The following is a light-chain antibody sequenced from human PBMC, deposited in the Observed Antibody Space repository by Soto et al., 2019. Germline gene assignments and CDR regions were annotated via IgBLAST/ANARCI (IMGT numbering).Light chain of an antibody. Sequence: EIELTQSPGTLSLSPGERATLSCRASQSVSSTYLAWYQQKPGQAPRLLIYGASSRATGIPDRFSGSGSGTDFTLTISRLEPEDFAVYYCQPYGISPYTFGQGTKVDIK. CDR3: QPYGISPYT. J-gene: IGKJ2*01. CDR1: QSVSSTY. CDR2: GAS. V-gene: IGKV3-20*01.